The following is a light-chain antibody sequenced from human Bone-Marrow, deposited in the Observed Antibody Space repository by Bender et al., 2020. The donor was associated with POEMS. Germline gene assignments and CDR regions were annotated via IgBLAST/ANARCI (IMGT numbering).Light chain of an antibody. CDR3: TSYTSSDTVL. J-gene: IGLJ2*01. CDR1: SSDVGAYDH. V-gene: IGLV2-14*03. Sequence: QSALTQPASVSGSPGQSITISCTGSSSDVGAYDHVAWYQHRPGKAPKFMIYDVVHRPSGVSSRFSGSKSGNEASLTISGLQAEDEADYYCTSYTSSDTVLFGGGTKLTVL. CDR2: DVV.